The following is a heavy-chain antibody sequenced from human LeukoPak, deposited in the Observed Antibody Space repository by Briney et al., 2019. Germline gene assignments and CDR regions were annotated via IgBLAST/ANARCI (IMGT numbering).Heavy chain of an antibody. J-gene: IGHJ4*02. Sequence: PSETLSLTCAVSGVSISSGGYSWSWIRQPPGKGLEWIGYIYHSGITYYNPSLKSRVTISVDRSKNQFSLKLSSVTAADTAVYYCARAYETMILTIWGQGTLVTVSS. V-gene: IGHV4-30-2*01. CDR2: IYHSGIT. D-gene: IGHD3-22*01. CDR3: ARAYETMILTI. CDR1: GVSISSGGYS.